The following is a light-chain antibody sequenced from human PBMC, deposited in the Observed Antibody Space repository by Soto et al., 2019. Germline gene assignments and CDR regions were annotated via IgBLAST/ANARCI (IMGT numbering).Light chain of an antibody. J-gene: IGKJ4*01. Sequence: EIVMTQSPATLSVSPGDRATLSCRASQSVSSSLAWYQQIPGQAPRLLIYDASTRATGIPARFGGSGSGTEFTLTISSLQSEDLAVYYCQQYNNWPPLTFGGGTKVELK. CDR3: QQYNNWPPLT. V-gene: IGKV3-15*01. CDR2: DAS. CDR1: QSVSSS.